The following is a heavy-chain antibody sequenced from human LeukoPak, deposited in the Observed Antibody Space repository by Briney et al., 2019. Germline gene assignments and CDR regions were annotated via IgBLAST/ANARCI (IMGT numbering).Heavy chain of an antibody. D-gene: IGHD3-10*01. V-gene: IGHV4-4*07. CDR1: GGSISSYS. J-gene: IGHJ3*02. CDR2: IYTSGST. CDR3: ARHGSGSLHLPNEPFDI. Sequence: SETLSLTCTVSGGSISSYSWNWIRQPAGKGLEWIGRIYTSGSTNYSPSLKSRVTMSVDTSKNQFSLKLSSVTAADTAMYYCARHGSGSLHLPNEPFDIWGQGTMVTVSS.